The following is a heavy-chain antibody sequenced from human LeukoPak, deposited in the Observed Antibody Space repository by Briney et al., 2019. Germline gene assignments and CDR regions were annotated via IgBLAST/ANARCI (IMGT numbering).Heavy chain of an antibody. Sequence: ASVKVSCKASGYTFTSYGISWVRQAPGQGLEWMGWISAYNGNTNYAQKLQGRVTMTTDTSTSTAYMELRSLRSDDTAVYYCARSGSYFRYYYYYGMDVWGQGTTVTVSS. D-gene: IGHD1-26*01. CDR3: ARSGSYFRYYYYYGMDV. CDR2: ISAYNGNT. J-gene: IGHJ6*02. V-gene: IGHV1-18*01. CDR1: GYTFTSYG.